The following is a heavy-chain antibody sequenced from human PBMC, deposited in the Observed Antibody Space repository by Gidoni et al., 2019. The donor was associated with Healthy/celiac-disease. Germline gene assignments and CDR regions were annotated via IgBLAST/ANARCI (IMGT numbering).Heavy chain of an antibody. CDR3: ARSFTMVRGVIGFDP. J-gene: IGHJ5*02. CDR2: ISYDGSNK. V-gene: IGHV3-30-3*01. CDR1: GFTFSSYA. Sequence: QVQLVESGGGVVQPGRSLRLSCAASGFTFSSYAMHWVRQAPGKGLEWVAVISYDGSNKYYADSVKGRFTISRDNSKNTLYLQMNSLRAEDTAVYYCARSFTMVRGVIGFDPWGQGTLVTVSS. D-gene: IGHD3-10*01.